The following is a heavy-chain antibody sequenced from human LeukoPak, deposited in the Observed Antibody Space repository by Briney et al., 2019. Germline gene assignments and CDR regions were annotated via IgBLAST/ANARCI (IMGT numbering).Heavy chain of an antibody. Sequence: GGSLRLSCAASGFIFSTYWMSWVRQAPGKGPEWVANIKQDGSEEYYVDSVKGRFTISRDNAENSLYLQMNSLKVEDTAVYYCARGKVVGPTLFDYWGQGILVTVSS. V-gene: IGHV3-7*01. CDR3: ARGKVVGPTLFDY. D-gene: IGHD1-26*01. CDR2: IKQDGSEE. CDR1: GFIFSTYW. J-gene: IGHJ4*02.